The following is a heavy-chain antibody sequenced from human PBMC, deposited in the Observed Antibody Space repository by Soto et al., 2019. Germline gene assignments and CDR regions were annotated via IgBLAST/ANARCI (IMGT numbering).Heavy chain of an antibody. CDR2: ITGSGSSA. Sequence: GGSLRPSCAASGFTFSSYAIIWVRQAPGKGLEWVSGITGSGSSAYYADSVKGRFTISRDNSKNTLYLQMNSLRAEDTAVYYCAKSGSFFYFDCWGQGTPVTVSS. CDR1: GFTFSSYA. D-gene: IGHD1-26*01. V-gene: IGHV3-23*01. CDR3: AKSGSFFYFDC. J-gene: IGHJ4*02.